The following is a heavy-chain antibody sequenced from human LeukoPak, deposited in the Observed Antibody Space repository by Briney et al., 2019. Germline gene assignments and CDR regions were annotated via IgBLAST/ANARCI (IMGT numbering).Heavy chain of an antibody. CDR1: GYTCTSYG. J-gene: IGHJ1*01. CDR2: ISAYNGNI. V-gene: IGHV1-18*01. CDR3: ARDAIDCSGGSCYQLDPAEYFQH. D-gene: IGHD2-15*01. Sequence: GASVKVSRKASGYTCTSYGISWVRQAPGQGLEWMGWISAYNGNINYAQKLQGRVTMTTDTSTSTAYMELRSLRSDDTAVYYCARDAIDCSGGSCYQLDPAEYFQHWGQGTLVTVSS.